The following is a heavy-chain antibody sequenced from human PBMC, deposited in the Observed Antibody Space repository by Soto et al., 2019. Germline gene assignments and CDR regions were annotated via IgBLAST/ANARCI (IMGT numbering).Heavy chain of an antibody. CDR3: ARVNGSGTYFPDY. D-gene: IGHD3-10*01. CDR1: GFTFSSYA. J-gene: IGHJ4*02. V-gene: IGHV3-23*01. Sequence: GGSLRLSCAASGFTFSSYAMCWVRQAPGKGLAWVSAISGSGGSTYYADSVKGRFTISRDNSKNTLSLQMNSLRAEDTAVYYCARVNGSGTYFPDYWGQGTLVTVSS. CDR2: ISGSGGST.